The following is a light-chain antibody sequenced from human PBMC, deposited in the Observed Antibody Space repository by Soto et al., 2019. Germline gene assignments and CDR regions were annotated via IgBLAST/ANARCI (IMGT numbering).Light chain of an antibody. CDR2: DAS. J-gene: IGKJ5*01. CDR1: QSVSSS. V-gene: IGKV3-11*01. CDR3: QQRSSAST. Sequence: EIVLTQSPVTLSLSPGERATLSCRASQSVSSSLAWYQQKPGQAPSLLIYDASNTATGIPARFSGSGSGTDFTLTISSLEPEDFAIYYCQQRSSASTFGQGTRLETK.